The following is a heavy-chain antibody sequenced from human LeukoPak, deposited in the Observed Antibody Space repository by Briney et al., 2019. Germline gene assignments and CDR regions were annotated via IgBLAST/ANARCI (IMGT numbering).Heavy chain of an antibody. Sequence: GGSLRLSCAASGFIFNNYWMQWVRQAPGKGLEWVANINYGGDENYHVDSVKGRFSISRDNVRNSLYLQMNSLRAEDTAVYYCTRGDPDKWGQGTLVIVSS. J-gene: IGHJ4*02. CDR1: GFIFNNYW. CDR2: INYGGDEN. V-gene: IGHV3-7*01. CDR3: TRGDPDK. D-gene: IGHD2-21*02.